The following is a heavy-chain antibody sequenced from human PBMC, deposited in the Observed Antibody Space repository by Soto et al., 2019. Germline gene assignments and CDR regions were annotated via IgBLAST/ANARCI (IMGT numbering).Heavy chain of an antibody. Sequence: QVQLVESGGGVVQPGRSLRLSCAASGFTFSSYAMHWVRQAPGKGLEWVAVISYDGSNKYYADSVKGRFTISRDNSKNTLYLQMNSLRAEDTAVYYCARDLGSGDYWGQGTLVTVPS. CDR2: ISYDGSNK. CDR3: ARDLGSGDY. V-gene: IGHV3-30-3*01. CDR1: GFTFSSYA. D-gene: IGHD6-19*01. J-gene: IGHJ4*02.